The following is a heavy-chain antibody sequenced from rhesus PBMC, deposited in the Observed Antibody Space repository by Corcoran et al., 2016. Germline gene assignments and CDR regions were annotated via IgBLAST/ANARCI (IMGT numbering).Heavy chain of an antibody. D-gene: IGHD6-13*01. CDR1: GYSISSNY. CDR3: ARDLIAAGRNY. Sequence: QVQLQESGPGLVKPSETLPLTCAVSGYSISSNYWSWIRQPPGKGLEWIGYIYGSRGSTYNNPSRKVRVTISTDTSKNQFSLKLSSVTAADTAVYYCARDLIAAGRNYWGQGVLVTVSS. CDR2: IYGSRGST. V-gene: IGHV4-147*01. J-gene: IGHJ4*01.